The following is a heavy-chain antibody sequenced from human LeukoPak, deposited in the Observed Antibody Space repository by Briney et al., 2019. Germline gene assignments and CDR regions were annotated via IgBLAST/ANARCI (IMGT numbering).Heavy chain of an antibody. CDR2: IYYSGST. CDR1: GGSISSGDYY. Sequence: PSETLSLTCTVSGGSISSGDYYWSWIRQPPGKGLEWIGYIYYSGSTYYNPSLKSRVTISVDTSKNQFSLKLSSVTAADTAVYYCAREVRTIFGVVQKDDYWGQGTLVTVSS. J-gene: IGHJ4*02. V-gene: IGHV4-30-4*08. D-gene: IGHD3-3*01. CDR3: AREVRTIFGVVQKDDY.